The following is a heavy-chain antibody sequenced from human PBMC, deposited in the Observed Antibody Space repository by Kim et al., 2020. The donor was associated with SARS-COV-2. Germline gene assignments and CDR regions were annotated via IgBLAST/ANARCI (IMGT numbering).Heavy chain of an antibody. CDR3: ARATGGWGWYGD. J-gene: IGHJ4*02. V-gene: IGHV3-74*01. Sequence: GGSLRLSCAASGFTFSSYWMHWVRQAPGKGLVWVSRINSDGSSTSYADSVKGRFTIARDNAKNTLYLQMNSLRAEDTAVYYCARATGGWGWYGDWGQGTLVTVSS. CDR2: INSDGSST. D-gene: IGHD6-19*01. CDR1: GFTFSSYW.